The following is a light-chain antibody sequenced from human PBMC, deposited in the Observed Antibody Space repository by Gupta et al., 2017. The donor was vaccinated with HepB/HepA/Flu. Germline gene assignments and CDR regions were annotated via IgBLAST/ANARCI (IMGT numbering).Light chain of an antibody. CDR1: SSDVGGYDY. CDR2: DVS. V-gene: IGLV2-14*03. CDR3: SSYTSSSRVI. J-gene: IGLJ2*01. Sequence: QSALTQPASVSGSPGQSITMSFTGTSSDVGGYDYVSWYQQYPGKDPNLMIYDVSNRPAGVSSRFSGSKSGNTATLTISGLQAEDEADYYCSSYTSSSRVIFGGGTKLTVL.